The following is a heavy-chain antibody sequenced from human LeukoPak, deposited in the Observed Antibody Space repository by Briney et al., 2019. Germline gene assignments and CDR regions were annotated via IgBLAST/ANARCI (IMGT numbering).Heavy chain of an antibody. Sequence: GGSLRLSCAASGFTFSSYGMHWVRQAPGKGLEWVAVISYDGSNKYYADSVKGRFTISRDNSKNTLYLQMNSLRAEDTAVYYCARDSGMARTQHINWFDPWGQGTLVTVSS. D-gene: IGHD3-10*01. V-gene: IGHV3-30*03. J-gene: IGHJ5*02. CDR1: GFTFSSYG. CDR2: ISYDGSNK. CDR3: ARDSGMARTQHINWFDP.